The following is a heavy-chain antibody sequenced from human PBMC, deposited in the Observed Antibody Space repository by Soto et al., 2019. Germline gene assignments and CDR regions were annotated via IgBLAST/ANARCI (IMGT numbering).Heavy chain of an antibody. J-gene: IGHJ6*02. CDR1: GGSISSYY. V-gene: IGHV4-59*01. Sequence: SETLSLTCTVSGGSISSYYWSWIRQPPGKGLEWIGYIYYSGSTNYNPSLKSRVTISVDTSKNQFSLKLSSVTAADTAVYYCARGGAAADYYYYGMDVWGQGTTVTVSS. CDR3: ARGGAAADYYYYGMDV. CDR2: IYYSGST. D-gene: IGHD6-13*01.